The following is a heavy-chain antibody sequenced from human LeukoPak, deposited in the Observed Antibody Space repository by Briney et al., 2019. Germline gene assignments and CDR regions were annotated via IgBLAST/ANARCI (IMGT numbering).Heavy chain of an antibody. V-gene: IGHV3-7*01. CDR3: ARVRGYGSGTYPLVSYGMDV. J-gene: IGHJ6*02. CDR1: GFTFSSYW. CDR2: IKQDGSEK. Sequence: SGGSLRLSCAASGFTFSSYWMTWVRQAPGKGLEWVANIKQDGSEKYYVDSVKGRFTISRDNSKNTVSLQMNNVRSADTALYYCARVRGYGSGTYPLVSYGMDVWGQGTTVSVSS. D-gene: IGHD3-10*01.